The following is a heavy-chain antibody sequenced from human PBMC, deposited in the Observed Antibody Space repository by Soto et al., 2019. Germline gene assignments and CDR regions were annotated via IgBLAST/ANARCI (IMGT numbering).Heavy chain of an antibody. V-gene: IGHV2-5*02. Sequence: QITLKESGPTLVKPTQTLTLTCTFSGFSLSTSGVGVGWIRQPPRKALEWLALIYWDDDKRYSPSLKSRLTISKDTSKNQVVLTMTNMDPVDTATYYCAHHGYYAYGLDVWGQGTTVTVSS. CDR1: GFSLSTSGVG. J-gene: IGHJ6*02. CDR3: AHHGYYAYGLDV. CDR2: IYWDDDK.